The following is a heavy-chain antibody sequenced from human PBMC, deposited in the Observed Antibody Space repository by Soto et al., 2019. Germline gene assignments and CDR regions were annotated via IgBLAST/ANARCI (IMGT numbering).Heavy chain of an antibody. V-gene: IGHV3-23*01. CDR2: ISGSGGST. J-gene: IGHJ6*02. Sequence: PGGSLRLSCAASGFTFSSYAMSWVRQAPGKGLEWVSAISGSGGSTYYADSVKGRFTISRDNSKNTLYLQMNSLRAEDTAVYYCAKALGSIVLVPAAIRTFCYSYGMDVWGQGTTVTVSS. CDR3: AKALGSIVLVPAAIRTFCYSYGMDV. CDR1: GFTFSSYA. D-gene: IGHD2-2*01.